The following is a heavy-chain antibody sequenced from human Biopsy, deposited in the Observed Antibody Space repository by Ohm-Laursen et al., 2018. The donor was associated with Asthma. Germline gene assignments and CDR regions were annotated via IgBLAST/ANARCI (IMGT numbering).Heavy chain of an antibody. CDR2: INPNSGGT. D-gene: IGHD1-7*01. V-gene: IGHV1-2*06. J-gene: IGHJ5*02. CDR3: AREGITGTTAWFDP. CDR1: GYTFTGYY. Sequence: GASVKVSCNVSGYTFTGYYMHWVRQAPGQGLEWMGRINPNSGGTNYAQKFQGRVTMTRDTSISTAYMELSRLRSDDTAVYYCAREGITGTTAWFDPWGQGTLVTVSS.